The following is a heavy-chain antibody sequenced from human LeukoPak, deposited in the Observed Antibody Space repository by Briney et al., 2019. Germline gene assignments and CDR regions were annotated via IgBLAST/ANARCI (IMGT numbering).Heavy chain of an antibody. CDR3: MVDTAMVASRDYYYYMDV. V-gene: IGHV3-49*04. J-gene: IGHJ6*03. CDR2: IRSKAYGGTT. Sequence: GGSLRLSCTASGFTFGGYAMSWVRQAPGKGLEWVGFIRSKAYGGTTEYAASVKGRFTISRDDSKSIAYLQMNSLKTEDTAVYYCMVDTAMVASRDYYYYMDVWGKGTTVTVSS. CDR1: GFTFGGYA. D-gene: IGHD5-18*01.